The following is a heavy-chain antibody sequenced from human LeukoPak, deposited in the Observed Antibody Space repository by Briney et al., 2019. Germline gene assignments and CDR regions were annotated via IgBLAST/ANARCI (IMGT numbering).Heavy chain of an antibody. D-gene: IGHD2-8*01. Sequence: ASVKVSCKASGYTFTSYVISWVRQAPGQGLEWMGWISAYNGNTNYAQKLQGRVTMTTDTSTSTAYMELRSLRSDDTAVYYCARDFNGVDYYYYGMDVWGQGTTVTVSS. J-gene: IGHJ6*02. V-gene: IGHV1-18*01. CDR2: ISAYNGNT. CDR3: ARDFNGVDYYYYGMDV. CDR1: GYTFTSYV.